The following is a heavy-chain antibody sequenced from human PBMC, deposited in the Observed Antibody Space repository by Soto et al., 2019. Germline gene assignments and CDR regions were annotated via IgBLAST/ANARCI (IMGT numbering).Heavy chain of an antibody. D-gene: IGHD1-20*01. V-gene: IGHV3-15*07. CDR1: GFTFRNAW. CDR3: PIPNWNYTYAMDV. CDR2: IKTKADGGTT. Sequence: DVQLVESGGGLVKPGGSLRLSCAASGFTFRNAWMNWVRQAPGKGLEWVGRIKTKADGGTTDYAAPVRGRFTISRDDSKNTLYLQMNSLKTEDTAVYFCPIPNWNYTYAMDVWGQGTTVTVSS. J-gene: IGHJ6*02.